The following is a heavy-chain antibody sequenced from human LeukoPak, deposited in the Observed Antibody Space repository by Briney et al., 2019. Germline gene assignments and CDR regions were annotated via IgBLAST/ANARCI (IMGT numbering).Heavy chain of an antibody. Sequence: GGSLRLSCAASGFTFSSYGMHWVRQAPGKGLEWVAVISYDGSNKYYADSVKGRFTISRDNSKNTLYLQMNSLRAEDTAVYYCAGELPFDYWGQGTLVTVSS. J-gene: IGHJ4*02. D-gene: IGHD2-15*01. CDR3: AGELPFDY. V-gene: IGHV3-30*03. CDR2: ISYDGSNK. CDR1: GFTFSSYG.